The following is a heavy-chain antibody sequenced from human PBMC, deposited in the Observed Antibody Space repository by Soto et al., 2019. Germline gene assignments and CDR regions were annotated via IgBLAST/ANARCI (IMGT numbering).Heavy chain of an antibody. V-gene: IGHV3-48*01. CDR1: GFTFSRYS. Sequence: EVQLVESGGGLVQPGGSLRLSCEASGFTFSRYSMHWVRQAPGEGLEWVSHISSSSTTIYYADSVKGRFTISRDNAKNSLHLQRNILRAEDTAVYYCARRRATSGYEFDLWGQGSLVTASS. CDR3: ARRRATSGYEFDL. CDR2: ISSSSTTI. D-gene: IGHD5-12*01. J-gene: IGHJ4*02.